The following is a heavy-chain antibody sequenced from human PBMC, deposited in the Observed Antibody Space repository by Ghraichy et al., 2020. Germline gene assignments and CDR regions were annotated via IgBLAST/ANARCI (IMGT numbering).Heavy chain of an antibody. D-gene: IGHD2-8*02. CDR3: ARDHAGAYYYYAMDV. Sequence: SETLYLTCTVSGVSISSDDYYWTWIRQHPGKGLEWIGYIFYSGTTYYNPSLKSRLNMLVDTSKNQFSLKLSAVTAADTAVYYCARDHAGAYYYYAMDVWGQGTTVTVSS. CDR1: GVSISSDDYY. CDR2: IFYSGTT. J-gene: IGHJ6*02. V-gene: IGHV4-31*03.